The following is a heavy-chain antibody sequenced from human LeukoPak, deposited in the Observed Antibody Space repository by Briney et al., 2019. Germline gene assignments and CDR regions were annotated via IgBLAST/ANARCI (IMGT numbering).Heavy chain of an antibody. CDR2: ISAYNGNT. CDR1: GYTFTSYG. J-gene: IGHJ6*03. D-gene: IGHD3-16*01. Sequence: VASVKVSCKASGYTFTSYGISWVRQAPGQGLEWMGWISAYNGNTNYAQKLQGRVTMTTDTSTSTAYMELRSLRSDDTAVYYCAXXXXARGGGYYYYYMDVWGKGTTVTVSS. V-gene: IGHV1-18*01. CDR3: AXXXXARGGGYYYYYMDV.